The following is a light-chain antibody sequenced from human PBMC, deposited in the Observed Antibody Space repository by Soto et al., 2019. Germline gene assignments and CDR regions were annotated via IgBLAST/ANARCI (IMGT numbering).Light chain of an antibody. J-gene: IGLJ2*01. Sequence: QSALTQPASVSGSPGQSITISCTGTSSDVGAYNYVSWYQQHPGTAPKLIIYDVSYRPSGVSNRFSGSQYGNTASLTISGLQAEDEADYYCSSYTSSSTLFGGGTKVTVL. CDR3: SSYTSSSTL. CDR1: SSDVGAYNY. CDR2: DVS. V-gene: IGLV2-14*03.